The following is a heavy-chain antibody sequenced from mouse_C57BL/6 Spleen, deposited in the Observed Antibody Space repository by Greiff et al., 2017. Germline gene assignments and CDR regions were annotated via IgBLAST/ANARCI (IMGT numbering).Heavy chain of an antibody. CDR1: GFTFSSYA. J-gene: IGHJ2*01. CDR3: TRGTMDDYGLDY. D-gene: IGHD2-4*01. Sequence: EVNVVESGEGLVKPGGSLKLSCAASGFTFSSYAMSWVRQTPEKRLEWVAYISSGGDYIYYADTVKGRFTISRDNARNTLYLQMSSLKSEDTAMYYCTRGTMDDYGLDYWGQGTTLTVSS. CDR2: ISSGGDYI. V-gene: IGHV5-9-1*02.